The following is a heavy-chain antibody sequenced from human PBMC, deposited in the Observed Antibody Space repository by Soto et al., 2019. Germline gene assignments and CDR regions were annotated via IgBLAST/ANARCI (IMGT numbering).Heavy chain of an antibody. V-gene: IGHV4-59*01. Sequence: QVQLQESGPGLVKPSETLSLTCTVSGGSMDNFYWSWIRHSPGKGLEWIGYVHSSGTTDYNPSLRSRRPTSVDTSNNQFSLKLNSVTAADTAVYYCARGSPVPGHWSQGTLVTVSS. J-gene: IGHJ4*02. CDR1: GGSMDNFY. CDR3: ARGSPVPGH. CDR2: VHSSGTT. D-gene: IGHD7-27*01.